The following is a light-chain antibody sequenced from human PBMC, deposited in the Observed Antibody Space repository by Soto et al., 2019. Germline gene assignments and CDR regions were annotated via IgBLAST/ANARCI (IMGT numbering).Light chain of an antibody. CDR2: ATS. Sequence: AIQMTQSPSSFSASVGDRVTITCRASQGIDTYLAWYQQKPGKAPRLLIYATSVLESGVPSRFSGSGSGTDYTLTIRSLQSEDFASYYCQQYYTHPQTFGQGTKLDVK. V-gene: IGKV1-8*01. J-gene: IGKJ2*01. CDR1: QGIDTY. CDR3: QQYYTHPQT.